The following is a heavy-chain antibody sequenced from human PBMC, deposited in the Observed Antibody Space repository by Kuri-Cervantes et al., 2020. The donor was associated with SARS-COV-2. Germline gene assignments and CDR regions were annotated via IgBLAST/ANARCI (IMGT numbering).Heavy chain of an antibody. CDR1: GFTFSSYA. CDR2: IYSGGSST. CDR3: AKDRGALDY. Sequence: GESLKISCAASGFTFSSYAMSWVRQAPGKGLEWVSVIYSGGSSTYYADSVKGRFTISRDNSKSTLYLQMNSLRAEDTAVYYCAKDRGALDYWGQGTLVTVSS. J-gene: IGHJ4*02. D-gene: IGHD1-26*01. V-gene: IGHV3-23*03.